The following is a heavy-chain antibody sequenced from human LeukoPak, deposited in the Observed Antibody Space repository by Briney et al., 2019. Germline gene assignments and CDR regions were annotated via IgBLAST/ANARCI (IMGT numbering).Heavy chain of an antibody. CDR1: GGSISSYY. J-gene: IGHJ4*02. CDR3: ARDRYCSSTSCFNFDY. V-gene: IGHV4-59*12. CDR2: INYIRTT. D-gene: IGHD2-2*01. Sequence: SETLSLTCTVSGGSISSYYWNWIRQPPGKGLEWIGYINYIRTTDYNPSLKSRVTISLDTSKNQFSLKLSSVTAADTAVYYCARDRYCSSTSCFNFDYWGQGTLVTVSS.